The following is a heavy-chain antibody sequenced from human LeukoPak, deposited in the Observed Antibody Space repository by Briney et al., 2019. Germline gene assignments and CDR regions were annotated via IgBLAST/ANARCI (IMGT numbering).Heavy chain of an antibody. J-gene: IGHJ4*02. V-gene: IGHV3-23*01. CDR2: ISGSAGRA. CDR3: VKPYYYSSGSLK. Sequence: GGSLRLSCAASGFTSSSYAMNWVRQAPGKGLEWVSAISGSAGRAYYADSVKGRFTISRDNAKNSLYLQMSSLGVEDTAVYYCVKPYYYSSGSLKWGQGTLVTVSS. D-gene: IGHD3-10*01. CDR1: GFTSSSYA.